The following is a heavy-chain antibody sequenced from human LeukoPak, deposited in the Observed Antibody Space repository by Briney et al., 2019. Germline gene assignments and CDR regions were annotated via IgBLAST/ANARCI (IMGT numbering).Heavy chain of an antibody. Sequence: GGSLRLSCAASGFTFSDYHMRWIRQAPGKGLEWLSYISSSGSTIYYADSVKGRFTISRDNAKNSLYLQMNSLRAEDTAVYYCAGGDKDYYYGMDVWGQGTTVTVSS. D-gene: IGHD2-15*01. J-gene: IGHJ6*02. CDR3: AGGDKDYYYGMDV. CDR1: GFTFSDYH. CDR2: ISSSGSTI. V-gene: IGHV3-11*01.